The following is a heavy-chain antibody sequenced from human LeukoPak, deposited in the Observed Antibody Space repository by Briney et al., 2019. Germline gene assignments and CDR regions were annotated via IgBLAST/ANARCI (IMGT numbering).Heavy chain of an antibody. D-gene: IGHD3-22*01. CDR3: ARSPPYYYDSSGYPRLGY. V-gene: IGHV1-69*05. CDR1: GGTFSSYA. Sequence: GASVKVSCKASGGTFSSYAISWVRQAPGQGLEWMGGIIPIFGTANYAQKFQGRVTITTDESTSTAYMELSSLRSEDTAVYYCARSPPYYYDSSGYPRLGYWGQGTLVTVSS. J-gene: IGHJ4*02. CDR2: IIPIFGTA.